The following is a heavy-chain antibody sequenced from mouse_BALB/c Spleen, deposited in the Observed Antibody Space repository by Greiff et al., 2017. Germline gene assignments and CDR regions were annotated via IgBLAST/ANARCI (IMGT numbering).Heavy chain of an antibody. V-gene: IGHV2-6-7*01. J-gene: IGHJ2*01. Sequence: QVQLKESGPGLVAPSQSLSITCTVSGFSLTGYGVNWVRQPPGKGLEWLGMIWGDGSTDYNSALKSRLSISKDNSKSQVFLKMNSLQTDDTARYYCARGPRDGNYVYYFDYWGQGTTLTVSS. CDR2: IWGDGST. CDR1: GFSLTGYG. D-gene: IGHD2-1*01. CDR3: ARGPRDGNYVYYFDY.